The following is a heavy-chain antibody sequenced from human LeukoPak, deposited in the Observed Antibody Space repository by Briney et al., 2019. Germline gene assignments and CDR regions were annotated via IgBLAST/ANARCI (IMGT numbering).Heavy chain of an antibody. CDR1: GGSFSGYY. V-gene: IGHV4-34*01. J-gene: IGHJ6*02. CDR3: ARGQLRFLEWLLRNYYYYGMDV. CDR2: INHSGST. Sequence: PSETLSLTCAVYGGSFSGYYWSWIRQPPGKGLEWTGEINHSGSTNYNPSLKSRVTISVDTSKNQFSLKLSSVTAADTAVYYCARGQLRFLEWLLRNYYYYGMDVWGQGTTVTVSS. D-gene: IGHD3-3*01.